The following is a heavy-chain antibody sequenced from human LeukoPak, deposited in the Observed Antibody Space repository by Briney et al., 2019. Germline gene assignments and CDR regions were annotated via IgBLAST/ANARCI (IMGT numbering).Heavy chain of an antibody. CDR3: ARAVAAYYYYYYMDV. V-gene: IGHV4-61*02. CDR2: IYTSGST. Sequence: PSETLSLTCTVSGGSISSGSYYWSWIRQPAGKGLEWLGRIYTSGSTNYNPSLKSRVTISVDTSKNQFSLKLSSATAAGTAVYYCARAVAAYYYYYYMDVWGKGTTVTVSS. D-gene: IGHD6-19*01. J-gene: IGHJ6*03. CDR1: GGSISSGSYY.